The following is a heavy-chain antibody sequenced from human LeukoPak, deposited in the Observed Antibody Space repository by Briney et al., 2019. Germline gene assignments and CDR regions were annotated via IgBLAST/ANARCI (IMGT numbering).Heavy chain of an antibody. CDR3: ARDCRSGSYCPGY. V-gene: IGHV4-61*08. D-gene: IGHD1-26*01. Sequence: SQTLSLTCTVSGGSISSGGYYWSWIRQHPGKGLEWIGYIYYSGSTNYNPSLKSRVTISVDTSKNQFSLKLSSVTAADTAVYYCARDCRSGSYCPGYWGQGTLVTVSS. CDR1: GGSISSGGYY. J-gene: IGHJ4*02. CDR2: IYYSGST.